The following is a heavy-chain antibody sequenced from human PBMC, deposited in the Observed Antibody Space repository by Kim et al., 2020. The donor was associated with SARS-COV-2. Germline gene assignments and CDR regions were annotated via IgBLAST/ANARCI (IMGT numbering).Heavy chain of an antibody. V-gene: IGHV1-46*01. J-gene: IGHJ6*02. CDR1: GYTFTSYY. CDR3: AREVVGQQLVRGYYYYGMDV. Sequence: ASVKVSCKASGYTFTSYYMHWVRQAPGQGLEWMGIINPSGGSTSYAQKFQGRVTMTRDTSTSTVYMELSSLRSEDTAVYYCAREVVGQQLVRGYYYYGMDVWGQGTTVTVSS. D-gene: IGHD6-13*01. CDR2: INPSGGST.